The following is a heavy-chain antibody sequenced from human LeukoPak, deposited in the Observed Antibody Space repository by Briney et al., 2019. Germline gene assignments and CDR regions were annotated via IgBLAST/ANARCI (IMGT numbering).Heavy chain of an antibody. CDR1: GFTFSSYE. Sequence: GGSLRLSCAASGFTFSSYEMHWVRQAPGKGLEWVSYISSSDSTIYYADSVKGRFTISRDNSKNTLYLQMNGLRPEDTAVYFCAKDWGNKFASGSSYLDSWGQGTLVTVSS. D-gene: IGHD3-10*01. CDR3: AKDWGNKFASGSSYLDS. V-gene: IGHV3-48*03. CDR2: ISSSDSTI. J-gene: IGHJ4*02.